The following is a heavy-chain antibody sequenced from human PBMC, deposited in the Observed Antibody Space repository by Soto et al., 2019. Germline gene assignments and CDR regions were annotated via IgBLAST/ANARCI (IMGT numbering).Heavy chain of an antibody. V-gene: IGHV5-51*01. CDR3: ARHGLYGEDLYYFDH. D-gene: IGHD4-17*01. CDR1: GYSFTSYW. CDR2: IYPGDSDT. J-gene: IGHJ4*02. Sequence: GESLKISCKGSGYSFTSYWIGWVRQMPGKGLEWMGIIYPGDSDTRYSPSFQGQVTISADKSISTAYLQWSSLKASDTAMYYCARHGLYGEDLYYFDHWGQGTLVTVSS.